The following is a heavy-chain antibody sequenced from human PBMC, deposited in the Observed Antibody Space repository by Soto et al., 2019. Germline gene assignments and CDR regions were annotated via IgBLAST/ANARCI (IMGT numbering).Heavy chain of an antibody. CDR2: INPNSGGT. V-gene: IGHV1-2*02. CDR1: GYTFTGYY. Sequence: QVQLVQSGAEVKKPGASVKVSCKASGYTFTGYYMHWVRQAPGQGLEWMGWINPNSGGTNYAQKFQGRVTMTRDTSISTAYMELSRLRSDDTAVYYCARWAAYCSSTSCSFDYWGQGTLVTVSS. CDR3: ARWAAYCSSTSCSFDY. J-gene: IGHJ4*02. D-gene: IGHD2-2*01.